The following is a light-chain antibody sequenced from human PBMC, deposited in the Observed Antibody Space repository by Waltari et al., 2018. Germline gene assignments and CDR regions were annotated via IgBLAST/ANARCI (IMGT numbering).Light chain of an antibody. V-gene: IGLV3-27*01. CDR2: KNT. Sequence: SYELTQPSSVSVSPGQTARITCSGNVLSGKYARWFQQKPGQTPVLIIYKNTGRPSGIPGRFAGSSSGSTVTLTISVAQVEDEGDYYCYSATDNNLRVFGGGTKLTVL. J-gene: IGLJ3*02. CDR1: VLSGKY. CDR3: YSATDNNLRV.